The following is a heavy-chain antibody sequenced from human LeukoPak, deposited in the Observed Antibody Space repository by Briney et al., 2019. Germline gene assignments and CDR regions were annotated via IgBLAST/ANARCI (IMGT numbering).Heavy chain of an antibody. D-gene: IGHD4-17*01. J-gene: IGHJ5*02. Sequence: SETLSLTCAVYGGSFRGYYWSWIRQPPGKGLEWIGEINHSGSTNYNPSLKSRVTISVDTSKNQFSLKLSSVTAADTAVYYCARERNGDYDPWGQGTLVTVSS. CDR2: INHSGST. CDR1: GGSFRGYY. V-gene: IGHV4-34*01. CDR3: ARERNGDYDP.